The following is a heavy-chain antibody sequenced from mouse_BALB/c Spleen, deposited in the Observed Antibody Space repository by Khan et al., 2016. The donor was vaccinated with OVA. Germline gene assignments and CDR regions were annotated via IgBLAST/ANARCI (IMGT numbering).Heavy chain of an antibody. Sequence: EVQLQQSGTVLARPGASVKMSCKASGYGFTSYWMHWVKQRPGLGLLWIGAIYPGISDTRYNQKFKGKAKLTAVTSASTAYLELSSRTTEDSAVYYCTRSYDSYYFDYWGQGTLLTVSS. CDR1: GYGFTSYW. CDR2: IYPGISDT. D-gene: IGHD2-4*01. CDR3: TRSYDSYYFDY. J-gene: IGHJ2*01. V-gene: IGHV1-5*01.